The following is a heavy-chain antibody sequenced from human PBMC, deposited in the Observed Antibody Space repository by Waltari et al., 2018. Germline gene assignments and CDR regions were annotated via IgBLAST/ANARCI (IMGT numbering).Heavy chain of an antibody. Sequence: EVQLVESGGGLVQPGRSLRLPCTASGFTLGDYAMSWFREAPGKGLEWVGTIRSKAYEGTRENAAAVKGRITISRDDSKSIAYLQMNSLKTEDTAVYYCTSHSGWYFDLWGRGTLVTVSS. CDR3: TSHSGWYFDL. J-gene: IGHJ2*01. CDR1: GFTLGDYA. V-gene: IGHV3-49*03. D-gene: IGHD6-19*01. CDR2: IRSKAYEGTR.